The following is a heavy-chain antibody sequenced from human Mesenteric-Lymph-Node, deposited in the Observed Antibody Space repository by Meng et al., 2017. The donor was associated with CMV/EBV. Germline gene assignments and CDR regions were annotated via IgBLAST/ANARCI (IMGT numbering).Heavy chain of an antibody. D-gene: IGHD3-22*01. J-gene: IGHJ5*02. CDR1: GGSVNSANCY. CDR2: IHYTGST. CDR3: ARNVWEYDTSGYHRFFIDP. V-gene: IGHV4-61*01. Sequence: SETLSLTCTVSGGSVNSANCYWSWIRQSPGKGLEWIGLIHYTGSTNYNPSLKSRVTISVDPSKNQFSLKLRSVTTADTAVYYCARNVWEYDTSGYHRFFIDPWGQGTLVTVSS.